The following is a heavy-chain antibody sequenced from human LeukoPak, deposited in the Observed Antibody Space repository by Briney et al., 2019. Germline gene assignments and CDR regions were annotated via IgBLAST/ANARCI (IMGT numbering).Heavy chain of an antibody. CDR2: ISGSGGST. CDR3: AKTYYYDSSGYLYYFDY. CDR1: GFTFSSYA. D-gene: IGHD3-22*01. Sequence: GGSLRLSCAVSGFTFSSYAMSWVRQAPGKGLEWVSAISGSGGSTYYADSVKGRFTISRDNSKNTLYLQMNSLRAEDTAVYYCAKTYYYDSSGYLYYFDYWGQGTLVTVSS. V-gene: IGHV3-23*01. J-gene: IGHJ4*02.